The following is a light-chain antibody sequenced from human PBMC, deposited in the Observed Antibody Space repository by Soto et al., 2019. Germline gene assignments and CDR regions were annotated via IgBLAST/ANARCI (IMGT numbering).Light chain of an antibody. CDR2: DAS. J-gene: IGKJ1*01. CDR3: QQYYSYPWT. V-gene: IGKV1-33*01. Sequence: DIQMTQSPSSVSASVGDRVTITCQASQNINNYLNWYQQKPGRAPKLLIYDASNLEAGVPSRFRGSGSGTDFTFTISCLQSEDFATYYCQQYYSYPWTFGQGTKVDIK. CDR1: QNINNY.